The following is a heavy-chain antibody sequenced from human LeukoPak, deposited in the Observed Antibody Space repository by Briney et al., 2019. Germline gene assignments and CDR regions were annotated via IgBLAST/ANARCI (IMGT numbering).Heavy chain of an antibody. CDR3: ARRNAMDV. CDR1: GFTFSNYW. V-gene: IGHV3-7*03. J-gene: IGHJ6*02. CDR2: INRDGSER. Sequence: HAGGSLRLSCAASGFTFSNYWMTWVRQAPGKGLEWVANINRDGSERYYVDSVKGRFTFSRDDAKSSLYLQMNSLRAEDTAVYYCARRNAMDVWGQGTTVIVFS.